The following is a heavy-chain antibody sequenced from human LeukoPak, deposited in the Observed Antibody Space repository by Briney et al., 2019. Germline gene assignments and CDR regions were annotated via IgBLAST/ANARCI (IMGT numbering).Heavy chain of an antibody. D-gene: IGHD3-3*01. CDR2: ISSSSSTI. Sequence: GGSLRLSCAASGFTFSSHSMNWVRQAPGKGLEWVSSISSSSSTIYYADSVKGRFTISRDNAKNTLYLQMNSLRVEDTAVYYCAKSMSGPNDYWGQGTLVTVSS. CDR3: AKSMSGPNDY. J-gene: IGHJ4*02. V-gene: IGHV3-48*04. CDR1: GFTFSSHS.